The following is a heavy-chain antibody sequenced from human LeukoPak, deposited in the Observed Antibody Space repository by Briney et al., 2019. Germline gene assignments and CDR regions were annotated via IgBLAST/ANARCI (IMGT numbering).Heavy chain of an antibody. Sequence: SVKVSCKVSGGTFSSYTIRWVRQAPGQGLEWMGGIIPIFGTANYAQKFQGRVTITADESTSTAYMELSSLRSEDTAVYYCARGVVIDAFDIWGQGTMVTVSS. CDR1: GGTFSSYT. D-gene: IGHD2-21*01. J-gene: IGHJ3*02. V-gene: IGHV1-69*01. CDR3: ARGVVIDAFDI. CDR2: IIPIFGTA.